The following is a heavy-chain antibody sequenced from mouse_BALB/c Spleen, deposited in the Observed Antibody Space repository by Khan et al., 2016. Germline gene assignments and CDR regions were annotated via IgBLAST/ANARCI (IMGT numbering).Heavy chain of an antibody. CDR1: GYTFTNYG. CDR3: ARDFGSSYGWFAY. J-gene: IGHJ3*01. V-gene: IGHV9-3-1*01. CDR2: INTYTGEP. D-gene: IGHD1-1*01. Sequence: QIQLVQSGPELKKPGETVKISCKASGYTFTNYGMNWVKQAPGKGLKWMGWINTYTGEPTYADDFKGRFAFSLETSASTAYLQINNLKNEDTATYSCARDFGSSYGWFAYWGQGTLVTVSA.